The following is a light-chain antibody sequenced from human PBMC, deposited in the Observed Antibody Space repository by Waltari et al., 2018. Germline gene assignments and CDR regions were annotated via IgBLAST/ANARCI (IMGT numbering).Light chain of an antibody. V-gene: IGLV2-14*01. Sequence: QSALTQPASVSGSPGQSITISCTGTSSDIGTYNYVSWYQEHPGKAPKLMIFEASNRPSRVSNRLSGTKSGNTASLTISGLQAEDEADYYCSSYTSSSTLLFGTGTKVTVL. J-gene: IGLJ1*01. CDR3: SSYTSSSTLL. CDR2: EAS. CDR1: SSDIGTYNY.